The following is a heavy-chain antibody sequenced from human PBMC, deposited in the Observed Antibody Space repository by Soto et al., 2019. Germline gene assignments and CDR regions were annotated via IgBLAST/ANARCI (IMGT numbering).Heavy chain of an antibody. D-gene: IGHD5-12*01. Sequence: SETLSLTCTVSGGSISSSSYYWGWIRQPPGKGLEWIGSIYYSGSTYYNPSLKSRVTISVDTSKNQFSLKLSSVTAADTAVYYCARGRDGYNSPFDYWGQGTLVTVSS. CDR1: GGSISSSSYY. CDR2: IYYSGST. J-gene: IGHJ4*02. V-gene: IGHV4-39*01. CDR3: ARGRDGYNSPFDY.